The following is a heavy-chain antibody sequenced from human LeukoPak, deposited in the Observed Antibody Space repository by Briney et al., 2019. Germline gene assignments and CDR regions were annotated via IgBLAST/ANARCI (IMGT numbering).Heavy chain of an antibody. V-gene: IGHV1-2*02. D-gene: IGHD6-19*01. CDR1: GYTFTGYY. J-gene: IGHJ6*03. CDR2: INPNSGGT. CDR3: ARDRSSGWYSIYYYYMDV. Sequence: GASVKVSCKASGYTFTGYYMHWVRQTPGQGLEWMGWINPNSGGTNYAQKFQGRVTMTRDTSISTAYMELSRLRSDDTAVYYCARDRSSGWYSIYYYYMDVWGKGTTVTISS.